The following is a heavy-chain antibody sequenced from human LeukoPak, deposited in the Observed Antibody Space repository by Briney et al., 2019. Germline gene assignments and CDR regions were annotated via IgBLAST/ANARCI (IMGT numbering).Heavy chain of an antibody. V-gene: IGHV4-39*07. J-gene: IGHJ5*02. CDR3: ARWGTYASTSNWFDP. CDR2: INHSGST. D-gene: IGHD2-2*01. CDR1: GGSISSSSYY. Sequence: PSETLSLTCTVSGGSISSSSYYWSWIRQPPGKGLEWIGEINHSGSTNYNPSLKSRVTISVDTSKNQFSLSLGSVTAADTAVYYCARWGTYASTSNWFDPWGQGTMVTVSS.